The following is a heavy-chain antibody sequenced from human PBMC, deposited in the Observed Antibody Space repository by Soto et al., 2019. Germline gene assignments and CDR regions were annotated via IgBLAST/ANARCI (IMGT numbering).Heavy chain of an antibody. V-gene: IGHV3-23*01. D-gene: IGHD6-13*01. CDR1: GFTFSAYV. Sequence: GGSLRLSCAASGFTFSAYVMSWVRQAPGKGLEWVSSITSSGGGTYYADSVKGRFTVSRDNSKNTVYLQMNSLRDEDTAVYYCAELTAAWGQGTLVTVSS. CDR2: ITSSGGGT. J-gene: IGHJ4*02. CDR3: AELTAA.